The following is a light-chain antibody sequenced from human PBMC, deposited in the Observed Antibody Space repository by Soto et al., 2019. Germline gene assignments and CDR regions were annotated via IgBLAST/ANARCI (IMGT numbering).Light chain of an antibody. CDR3: QQYDNWPWT. Sequence: DIQMTQSPSTLSASVGDRVTITCRASQSISSWLAWYQQKPGKAPKLLIYDASSLESGVPSRFSGSGSGADFTLTIRSLQSDDFAVYYCQQYDNWPWTCGQGTKVDIK. CDR1: QSISSW. CDR2: DAS. J-gene: IGKJ1*01. V-gene: IGKV1-5*01.